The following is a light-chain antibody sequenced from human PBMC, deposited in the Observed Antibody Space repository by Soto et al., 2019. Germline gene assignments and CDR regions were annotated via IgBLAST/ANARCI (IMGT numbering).Light chain of an antibody. CDR3: QHCQPYGDSPPLT. CDR1: QSVSSSY. J-gene: IGKJ4*01. CDR2: GAS. Sequence: EIVLTPSPGTLSLPPGERSNLYCRASQSVSSSYLAWYQQKVGQAPRLLIYGASTRATGIPDRFSGSGSGTDFTLTISRLEPEDFAVYYCQHCQPYGDSPPLTFGGGTKGDIK. V-gene: IGKV3-20*01.